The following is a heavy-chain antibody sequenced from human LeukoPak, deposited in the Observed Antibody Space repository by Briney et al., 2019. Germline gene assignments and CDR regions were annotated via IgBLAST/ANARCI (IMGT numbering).Heavy chain of an antibody. CDR3: AREPTSGREPTSGRPLDY. CDR2: MYSTGSN. CDR1: GGSISGYF. D-gene: IGHD5-12*01. V-gene: IGHV4-4*07. J-gene: IGHJ4*02. Sequence: PSETLSLTCTVSGGSISGYFWTWIRQPAGKGLEWIGRMYSTGSNNYNPSLKSRVTMSLDTSKNHFSLNLTSVTAADTAVYYCAREPTSGREPTSGRPLDYWRQGTLVTVSS.